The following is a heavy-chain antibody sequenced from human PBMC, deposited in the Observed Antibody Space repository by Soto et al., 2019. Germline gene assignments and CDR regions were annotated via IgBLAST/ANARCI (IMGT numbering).Heavy chain of an antibody. J-gene: IGHJ5*02. CDR2: ISSSGATI. D-gene: IGHD4-4*01. Sequence: LRLSCAASGFTFSSYEMNWVRQAPGKGLEWVSYISSSGATIYYTDSVRGRFTVSRDNAKNSLYLQMNSLRAEDTAVYYCARDVLGASNYNHWGQGTLVTVSS. V-gene: IGHV3-48*03. CDR3: ARDVLGASNYNH. CDR1: GFTFSSYE.